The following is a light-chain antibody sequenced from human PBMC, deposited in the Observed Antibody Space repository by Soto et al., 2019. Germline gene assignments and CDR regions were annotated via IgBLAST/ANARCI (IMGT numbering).Light chain of an antibody. V-gene: IGKV3-20*01. J-gene: IGKJ1*01. CDR2: GAS. CDR3: QQYGSSPPRT. CDR1: QSVSNDF. Sequence: EIVLTQSPGILSLSPGERATLSCRASQSVSNDFLAWYQQKPGQAPRLLIYGASTRATDVPDRFSGSGSGADFTLSISRLEPEDFAVYYCQQYGSSPPRTSGPGTKVDIK.